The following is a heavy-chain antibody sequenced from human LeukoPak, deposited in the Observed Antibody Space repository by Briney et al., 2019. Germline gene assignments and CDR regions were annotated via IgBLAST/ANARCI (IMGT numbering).Heavy chain of an antibody. J-gene: IGHJ4*02. V-gene: IGHV3-30*04. CDR1: GFTFSSYS. CDR3: ARDGFYSNYGLDY. Sequence: GGSLRLSCATSGFTFSSYSTHWVRQAPGKGLEWVAIISNDGTNKYYADSVKGRFTISRDNSKNTLYLQMNSLRAEDTAVYYCARDGFYSNYGLDYWGQGTLVTVSS. D-gene: IGHD4-11*01. CDR2: ISNDGTNK.